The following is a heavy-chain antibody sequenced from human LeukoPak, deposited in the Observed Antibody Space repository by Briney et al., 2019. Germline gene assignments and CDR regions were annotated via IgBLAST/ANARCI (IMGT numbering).Heavy chain of an antibody. CDR2: ISYDGSNK. D-gene: IGHD4-17*01. J-gene: IGHJ4*02. CDR1: GFTFSSYA. V-gene: IGHV3-30-3*01. CDR3: AKDEGATVSAEQGFDY. Sequence: PGGSLRLSCAASGFTFSSYAMHWVRQAPGKGLEWVAVISYDGSNKYYADSVRGRFTISRDNSKNTLYLQMNSLRAEDTAVYYCAKDEGATVSAEQGFDYWGQGTLVTVSS.